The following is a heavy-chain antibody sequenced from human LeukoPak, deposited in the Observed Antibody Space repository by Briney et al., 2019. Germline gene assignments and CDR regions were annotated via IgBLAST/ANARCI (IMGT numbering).Heavy chain of an antibody. J-gene: IGHJ5*02. CDR1: GRSISSYY. CDR2: IYCSGST. Sequence: SETLSLTCTVSGRSISSYYWSWIRQPPGKGLEWIGYIYCSGSTNYNPSLKTRVTIPVDTSKNQFSLKLSSVTAEDTAVYNSARDRGLFQFAPWGQATLVTASS. V-gene: IGHV4-59*01. CDR3: ARDRGLFQFAP. D-gene: IGHD3-10*01.